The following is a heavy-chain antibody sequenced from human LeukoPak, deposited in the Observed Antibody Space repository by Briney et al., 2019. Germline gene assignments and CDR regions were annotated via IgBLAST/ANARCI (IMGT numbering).Heavy chain of an antibody. CDR1: GFTFSSYA. CDR3: ARDIRNYGDYGFLVS. V-gene: IGHV3-23*01. Sequence: PGGSLILSCAASGFTFSSYAMSRVRQAPGKGLEWVSAISYSGGTTYYADSVRGRFTISRDNSKNTLYLQLNSLRAEDTAVYYCARDIRNYGDYGFLVSWGQGTLVTVSS. CDR2: ISYSGGTT. D-gene: IGHD4-17*01. J-gene: IGHJ5*02.